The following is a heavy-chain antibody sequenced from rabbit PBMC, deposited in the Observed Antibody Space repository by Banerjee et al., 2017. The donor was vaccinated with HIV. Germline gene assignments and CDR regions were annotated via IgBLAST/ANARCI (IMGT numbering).Heavy chain of an antibody. Sequence: QEQLVESGGGLVQPEGSLTLTCTASGFSFSSGYDMCWVRQAPGKGLEWIGCIDSSSITWYASWVNGRFTISKTSSTTVTLQMTSLTAADTATYFCMRYGTGWGDNLWGPGTLVTVS. J-gene: IGHJ6*01. CDR1: GFSFSSGYD. CDR3: MRYGTGWGDNL. V-gene: IGHV1S45*01. CDR2: IDSSSIT. D-gene: IGHD4-1*01.